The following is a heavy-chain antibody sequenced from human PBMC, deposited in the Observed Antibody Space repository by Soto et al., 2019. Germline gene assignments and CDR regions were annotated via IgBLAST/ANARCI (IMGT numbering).Heavy chain of an antibody. Sequence: EVQLVESGGGLVQPGGSLRLSCAASGFTFSTSDMHWVRQPTGKGLQWVSGIGVGGDTYYADSVKGRFTISRENAKNSLYLQMNSLRDGDTAVYYCAREIKDKVMNHYYNGVDVWGQGTTVTVSS. CDR1: GFTFSTSD. V-gene: IGHV3-13*01. CDR2: IGVGGDT. J-gene: IGHJ6*02. CDR3: AREIKDKVMNHYYNGVDV. D-gene: IGHD5-18*01.